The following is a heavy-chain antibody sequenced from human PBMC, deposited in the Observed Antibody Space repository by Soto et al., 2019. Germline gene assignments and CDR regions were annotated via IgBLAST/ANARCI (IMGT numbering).Heavy chain of an antibody. CDR2: IFYSGTT. D-gene: IGHD2-8*01. CDR1: GGSISSGGYF. V-gene: IGHV4-31*03. Sequence: QVQLQESGPGLVKPSQTLSLTCTVSGGSISSGGYFWSWIRQPPGKGLEWIGNIFYSGTTYYNPSLKSRVTISGDSSKNQCSLKLSAVTAADTAVYFCARGVLYWGQGTLVTVSS. J-gene: IGHJ4*02. CDR3: ARGVLY.